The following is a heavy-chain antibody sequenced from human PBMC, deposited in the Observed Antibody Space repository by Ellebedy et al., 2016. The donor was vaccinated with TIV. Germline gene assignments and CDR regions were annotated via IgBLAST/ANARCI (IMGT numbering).Heavy chain of an antibody. CDR3: ARNKQLERWFDP. J-gene: IGHJ5*02. D-gene: IGHD1-1*01. CDR2: MNPNSGNT. CDR1: GYTFTSYD. Sequence: AASVKVSCKASGYTFTSYDINWVRQATGQGLEGMGWMNPNSGNTGYAQKFQGRVTMTRNTSTSTAYMELSSLRSQDTAVYYCARNKQLERWFDPWGQGTLVSVS. V-gene: IGHV1-8*01.